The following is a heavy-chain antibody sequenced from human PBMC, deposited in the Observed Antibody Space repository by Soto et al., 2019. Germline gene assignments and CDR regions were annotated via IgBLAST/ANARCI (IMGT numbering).Heavy chain of an antibody. V-gene: IGHV3-30*18. CDR3: AKERRYSFDAFDI. Sequence: QVQLVGSGGGVVQPGRSLRLSCAASGFTFSFYGMHWVRQAPGKGLEWVTVISYDGSDKYYADSVKGRFTISRDNSKNTLYLQINSLRAEDTAVYYCAKERRYSFDAFDIWGQGTMVTVSS. CDR2: ISYDGSDK. CDR1: GFTFSFYG. J-gene: IGHJ3*02. D-gene: IGHD5-18*01.